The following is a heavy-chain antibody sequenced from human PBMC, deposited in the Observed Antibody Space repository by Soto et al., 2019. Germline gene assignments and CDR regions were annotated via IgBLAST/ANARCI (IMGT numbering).Heavy chain of an antibody. D-gene: IGHD6-19*01. CDR2: ISWNSGSI. V-gene: IGHV3-9*01. Sequence: EVQLVESGGGLVQPGRSLRLSCAASGFTFDDYAMHWVRQAPGKGLEWVSGISWNSGSIGYADSVKGRFTISRDNAKNSLYLQMNSLRAEDTALYYCAKDGGSGWSFFLHPLDYWGQGTLVTVSS. J-gene: IGHJ4*02. CDR3: AKDGGSGWSFFLHPLDY. CDR1: GFTFDDYA.